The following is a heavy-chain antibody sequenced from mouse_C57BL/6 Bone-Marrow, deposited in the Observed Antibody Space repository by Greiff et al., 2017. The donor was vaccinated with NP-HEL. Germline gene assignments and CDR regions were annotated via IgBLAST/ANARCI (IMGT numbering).Heavy chain of an antibody. Sequence: QVQLQQSGAELARPGASVKLSCKASGYTFTSYGISWVKQSTGQGLEWIGEIYPRSGNTYYNEKFKGKATLTADKSSSTAYMELRSLTSEDSAVYCCGSGYSNYSWFAYWGQGTLVTVSA. CDR2: IYPRSGNT. CDR1: GYTFTSYG. V-gene: IGHV1-81*01. D-gene: IGHD2-5*01. CDR3: GSGYSNYSWFAY. J-gene: IGHJ3*01.